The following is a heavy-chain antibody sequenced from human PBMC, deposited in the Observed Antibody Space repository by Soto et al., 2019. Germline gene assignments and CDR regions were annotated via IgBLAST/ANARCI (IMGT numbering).Heavy chain of an antibody. CDR1: GFTFSSDG. Sequence: QVQXVESGGGVVQPGRSLRLSCAASGFTFSSDGMHWVRXXXXXXXXXVAGTSYDGSKKYYADSVKGRFTISRDNSKXTLXXXMXXXXXXXXXXXXXXXXXXXXXXXXXXXXXXQGTTVTVSS. CDR3: XXXXXXXXXXXXXXX. J-gene: IGHJ6*02. CDR2: TSYDGSKK. V-gene: IGHV3-30*03.